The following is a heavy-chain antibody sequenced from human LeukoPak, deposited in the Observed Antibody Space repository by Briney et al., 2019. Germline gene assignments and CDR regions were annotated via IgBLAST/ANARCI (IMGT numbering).Heavy chain of an antibody. V-gene: IGHV3-23*01. CDR1: GFSFTTSM. J-gene: IGHJ4*02. Sequence: GGSLRLSCAASGFSFTTSMMSWVRRVPGQGLEWVSTILQDGETTFCADSVRGRFTISRDNFKDTLFLEMSSLRAEDTAIYYCTKRDGQSFDYWGQGALVTVSS. CDR2: ILQDGETT. D-gene: IGHD5-24*01. CDR3: TKRDGQSFDY.